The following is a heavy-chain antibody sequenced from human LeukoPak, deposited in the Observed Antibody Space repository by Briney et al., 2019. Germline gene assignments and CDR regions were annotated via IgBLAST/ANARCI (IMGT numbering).Heavy chain of an antibody. CDR3: ARASEGYSGYDYDY. CDR1: GFTFSSYW. V-gene: IGHV3-7*04. Sequence: GGSLRLSCAASGFTFSSYWVSWVRQAPGKGLEWVANIKQDGSEKYYVDSVKGRFTISRDNAKNSLYLQMNSLRAEDTAVYYCARASEGYSGYDYDYWGQGTLVTVSS. CDR2: IKQDGSEK. J-gene: IGHJ4*02. D-gene: IGHD5-12*01.